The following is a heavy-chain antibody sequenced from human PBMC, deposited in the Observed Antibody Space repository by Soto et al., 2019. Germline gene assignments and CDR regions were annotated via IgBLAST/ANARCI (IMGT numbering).Heavy chain of an antibody. CDR3: ARAPGVWDNWFDP. D-gene: IGHD3-16*01. J-gene: IGHJ5*02. V-gene: IGHV4-59*01. CDR2: ISYSGTT. Sequence: SETLSLTCTVSGGSINSYYWSWIRQPPGKGLEWIGYISYSGTTNYNPSLKSRVTISLDTSKSQFSLKLSSLTAADTAVYYCARAPGVWDNWFDPWGQGILVTVSS. CDR1: GGSINSYY.